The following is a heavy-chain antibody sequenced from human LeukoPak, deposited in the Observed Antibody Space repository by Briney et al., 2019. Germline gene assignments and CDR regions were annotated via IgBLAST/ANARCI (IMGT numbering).Heavy chain of an antibody. CDR1: GGSIRSSNW. J-gene: IGHJ3*02. V-gene: IGHV4-4*02. CDR3: ARGIIAAAGMDIDAFDI. Sequence: PSGTLSLTCAVSGGSIRSSNWWRWVRQPPGKGLEWIGEIYHSGSTNYNPSLKSRVTISVDKSKNQFSLKLSSVTAADTAVYYCARGIIAAAGMDIDAFDIWGQGTMVTVSS. CDR2: IYHSGST. D-gene: IGHD6-13*01.